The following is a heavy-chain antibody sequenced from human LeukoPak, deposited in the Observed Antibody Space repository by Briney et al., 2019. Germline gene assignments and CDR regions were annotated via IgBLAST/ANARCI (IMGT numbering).Heavy chain of an antibody. D-gene: IGHD3-3*01. V-gene: IGHV1-58*02. Sequence: SVKVSCKASGFTFTSSAMQWVRQARGQRLEWIGWIVVGSGDTNYAQKFQERVTITRDMPTTTVYMELSSLRSEDTAVYYCAAVPIYDFWSGYSEKDFYDYWGQGTLVTVSS. J-gene: IGHJ4*02. CDR1: GFTFTSSA. CDR2: IVVGSGDT. CDR3: AAVPIYDFWSGYSEKDFYDY.